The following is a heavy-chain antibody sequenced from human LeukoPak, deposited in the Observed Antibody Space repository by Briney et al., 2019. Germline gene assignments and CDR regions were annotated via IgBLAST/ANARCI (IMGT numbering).Heavy chain of an antibody. Sequence: GGSLRLSCAASGFTFSAYTMSWVRQAPGKGLEWVSSITTSSEYKYYADSLRGRLTISRDNAKNSLFLQMNSLRGDDTAVYYCAREEYSYGYVYYYMDVWGKGTTVTVSS. V-gene: IGHV3-21*01. J-gene: IGHJ6*03. CDR3: AREEYSYGYVYYYMDV. D-gene: IGHD5-18*01. CDR1: GFTFSAYT. CDR2: ITTSSEYK.